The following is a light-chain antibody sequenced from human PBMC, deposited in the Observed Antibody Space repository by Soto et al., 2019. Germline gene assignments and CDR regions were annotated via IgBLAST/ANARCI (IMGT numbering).Light chain of an antibody. CDR2: LGS. Sequence: DIVMTQSPLSLPVTPGEPASISCRSSQSLLHSNGYNYLDWYLQKPGQSPQLLIYLGSNRASGGPERFSGSGSGTDFTLKISRVEAEDVGVYYCMQALQTPPYTFGQGTKLEIK. V-gene: IGKV2-28*01. J-gene: IGKJ2*01. CDR3: MQALQTPPYT. CDR1: QSLLHSNGYNY.